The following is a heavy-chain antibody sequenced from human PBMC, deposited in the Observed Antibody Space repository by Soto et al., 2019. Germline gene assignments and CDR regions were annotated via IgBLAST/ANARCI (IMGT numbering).Heavy chain of an antibody. V-gene: IGHV3-7*01. CDR2: IKQDGSEK. CDR3: AREQRTIVVVVAASDY. D-gene: IGHD2-15*01. Sequence: LRLSCAASGFTFSSYWMSWVRQAPGKGLEWVANIKQDGSEKYYVDSVKGRFTISRDSAKNSLYLQMNSLRAEDTAVYYCAREQRTIVVVVAASDYWGQGTLVTVSS. J-gene: IGHJ4*02. CDR1: GFTFSSYW.